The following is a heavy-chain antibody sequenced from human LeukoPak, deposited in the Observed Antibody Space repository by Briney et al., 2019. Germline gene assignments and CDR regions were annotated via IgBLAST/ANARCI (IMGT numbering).Heavy chain of an antibody. Sequence: ASVKVSCKASGYTFTSYAMNWVRQAPGQGLEWMGWINTNTGNPTYAQGFTGRFVFSLDTSVSTAYLQISSLKAEDTAVYYCARWTQSSGKKYYFDYWGQGTLVTVSS. J-gene: IGHJ4*02. CDR1: GYTFTSYA. CDR2: INTNTGNP. V-gene: IGHV7-4-1*02. D-gene: IGHD6-19*01. CDR3: ARWTQSSGKKYYFDY.